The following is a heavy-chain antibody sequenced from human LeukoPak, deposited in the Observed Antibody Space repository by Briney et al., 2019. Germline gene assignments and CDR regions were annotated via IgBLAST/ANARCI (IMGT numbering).Heavy chain of an antibody. V-gene: IGHV3-7*01. CDR2: IKQDGSEK. J-gene: IGHJ4*02. Sequence: GGSLRLSCAASGFTFSSYWMSWVRQTPGKGLEWLASIKQDGSEKFYVDSVKGRFTIFKDNAKNSLYLQINSLRAEDTAVYYCAREDHSKYEYWGQGTLVTLSS. CDR3: AREDHSKYEY. CDR1: GFTFSSYW. D-gene: IGHD4-11*01.